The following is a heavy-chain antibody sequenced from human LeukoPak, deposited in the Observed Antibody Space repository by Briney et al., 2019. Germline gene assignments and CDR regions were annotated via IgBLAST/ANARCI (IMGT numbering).Heavy chain of an antibody. CDR3: ARTNYGSGSYFGYYYMDV. CDR2: IWYDGSNK. V-gene: IGHV3-33*01. CDR1: GFTFSSYG. D-gene: IGHD3-10*01. J-gene: IGHJ6*03. Sequence: GGSLRLSCAASGFTFSSYGMHWVRQAPGKGLEWVAVIWYDGSNKYYADSVKGRFTISRDNSKNTLYLQMNSLRAEDTAVYYCARTNYGSGSYFGYYYMDVWGKGTTVTVS.